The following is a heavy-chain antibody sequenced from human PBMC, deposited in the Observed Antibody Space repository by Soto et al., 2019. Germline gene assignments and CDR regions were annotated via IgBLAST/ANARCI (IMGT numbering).Heavy chain of an antibody. J-gene: IGHJ4*02. CDR3: ARYGGSSYTYSPFDN. D-gene: IGHD2-15*01. V-gene: IGHV3-23*01. CDR1: GFTFTSYA. CDR2: ISGSGYDT. Sequence: GGSLRLSCATSGFTFTSYAISWVRQAPVKGLEWVSSISGSGYDTLYAGSVKGRFTISRDGSKNTVFLQVNSLRSEDTAVYYCARYGGSSYTYSPFDNWGQGTLVIVSS.